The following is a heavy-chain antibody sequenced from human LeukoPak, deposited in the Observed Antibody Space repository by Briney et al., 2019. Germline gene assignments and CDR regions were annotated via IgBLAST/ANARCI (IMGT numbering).Heavy chain of an antibody. D-gene: IGHD3-10*01. CDR2: IKTDGSET. Sequence: GGSLRLSCAASGFTFSSYWMSWVRQVPGKGLEWVANIKTDGSETYFVDSVKGRFTMSRDNAKDSLYLQMNSLRADDTAVYYCAREGRGYGSGSPFDYCGQGTLVTVSS. CDR3: AREGRGYGSGSPFDY. V-gene: IGHV3-7*01. J-gene: IGHJ4*02. CDR1: GFTFSSYW.